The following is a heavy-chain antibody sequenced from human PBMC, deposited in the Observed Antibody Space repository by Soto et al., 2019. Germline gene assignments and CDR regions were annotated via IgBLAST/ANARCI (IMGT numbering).Heavy chain of an antibody. D-gene: IGHD6-19*01. J-gene: IGHJ4*02. V-gene: IGHV3-74*01. Sequence: EVQLVESGGGLVQPGGSLRLSCAASGFTFSSYWMHWVRQAPGKGLVWVSRINSDGSSTSYADSVKGRFTISRDNAKNTLYLHMNSLRAEDTAVYYCAVAVAGPTDIGYWGQGTLVTVSS. CDR1: GFTFSSYW. CDR3: AVAVAGPTDIGY. CDR2: INSDGSST.